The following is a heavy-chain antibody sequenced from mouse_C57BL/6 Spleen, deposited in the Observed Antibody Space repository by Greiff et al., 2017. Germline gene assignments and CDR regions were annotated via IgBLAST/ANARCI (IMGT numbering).Heavy chain of an antibody. J-gene: IGHJ4*01. CDR3: ARRDGDGPAMDY. D-gene: IGHD3-1*01. V-gene: IGHV1-55*01. CDR2: IYPGSGST. Sequence: QLQQPGAELVKPGASVKMSCKASGYPFTSYWITWVKQRPGQGLEWIGDIYPGSGSTNYNEKFKSKATLTVDTSSSTAYMQLSSLTSEDSAVYYCARRDGDGPAMDYWGQGTSVTVSA. CDR1: GYPFTSYW.